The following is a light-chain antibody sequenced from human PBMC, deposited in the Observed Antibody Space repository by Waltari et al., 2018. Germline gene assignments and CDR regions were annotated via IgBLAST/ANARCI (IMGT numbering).Light chain of an antibody. CDR1: TSHIGSNY. J-gene: IGLJ3*02. CDR2: RNN. CDR3: ATWDDSLSGPRV. V-gene: IGLV1-47*01. Sequence: QSVLTQPPSASGTPGQRVTISCSGSTSHIGSNYVYCYQQLPGTAPKLLIYRNNHRPSGVPDRFSGSKSGTSASLAISGLRSGDEADYFCATWDDSLSGPRVFGGGTRLTV.